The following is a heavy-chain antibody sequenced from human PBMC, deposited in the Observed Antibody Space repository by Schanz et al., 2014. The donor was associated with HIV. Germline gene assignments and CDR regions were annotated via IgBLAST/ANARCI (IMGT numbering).Heavy chain of an antibody. CDR3: ARRGGYQLLSKDYFYYGMDV. J-gene: IGHJ6*02. CDR2: INHSGST. D-gene: IGHD2-2*01. V-gene: IGHV4-34*01. Sequence: QVQLQQWGAGLLKSSETLSLTCAVYGATFSGYYWNWVRQTPGKGLEWIGEINHSGSTTYNPSLKSRVPISLDTSKTQFTLKLSSVPAADTGVYYCARRGGYQLLSKDYFYYGMDVWGPGTTVTVSS. CDR1: GATFSGYY.